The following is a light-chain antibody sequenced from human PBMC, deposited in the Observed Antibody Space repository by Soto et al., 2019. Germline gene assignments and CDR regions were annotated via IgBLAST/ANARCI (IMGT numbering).Light chain of an antibody. CDR2: DVY. CDR1: RTDVDGYDY. V-gene: IGLV2-14*03. Sequence: QSALTQPASVSGSPGQSIAISCTGVRTDVDGYDYVSSYQQHPGQPPHLIIYDVYNRPSGVSHRSSGSKSGDTASLTISGLQAEDEADYYCTSYTSTTPFYVFGTGTKVTVL. J-gene: IGLJ1*01. CDR3: TSYTSTTPFYV.